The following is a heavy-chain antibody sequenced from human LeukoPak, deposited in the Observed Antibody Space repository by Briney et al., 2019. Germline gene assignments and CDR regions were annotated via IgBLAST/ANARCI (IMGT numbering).Heavy chain of an antibody. V-gene: IGHV3-21*06. Sequence: GGSLRLSCVVSGFTFSSYSMNWVRQAPGKGLEWVSFISSSSSYIYYADSVKRRFPISRDNAKNSLYLQMNSLRAEDTAVYYCARDHSTIFGVVTTVDYWGQGTLVTVSS. CDR2: ISSSSSYI. CDR3: ARDHSTIFGVVTTVDY. D-gene: IGHD3-3*01. CDR1: GFTFSSYS. J-gene: IGHJ4*02.